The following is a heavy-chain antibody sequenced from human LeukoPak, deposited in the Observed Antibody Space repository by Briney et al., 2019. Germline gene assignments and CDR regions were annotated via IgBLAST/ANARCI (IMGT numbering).Heavy chain of an antibody. V-gene: IGHV1-2*02. CDR3: ARAGGGSPFDS. CDR1: GYTFTGYY. J-gene: IGHJ4*02. D-gene: IGHD3-16*01. CDR2: INPNSGGT. Sequence: GASVKVSCKASGYTFTGYYIHWVRQAPGQGLECLGWINPNSGGTNYAQKFQGRVTMASDTSISTAYMELSSLRSDDTAVYYCARAGGGSPFDSWGQGTLVTVSS.